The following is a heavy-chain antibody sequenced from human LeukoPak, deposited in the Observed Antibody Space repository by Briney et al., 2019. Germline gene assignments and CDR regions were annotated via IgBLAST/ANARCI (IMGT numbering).Heavy chain of an antibody. CDR2: IIPIFGTA. J-gene: IGHJ3*02. Sequence: SVKVSCKASGGTFSSYAISWVRQAPGQGLEWMGGIIPIFGTANYAQKFQGRVTITTDESTSTAYMELSSLRSEDTAVYYCARDGRTMTTATAFDIWGQGTMVTVSS. D-gene: IGHD4-17*01. CDR1: GGTFSSYA. V-gene: IGHV1-69*05. CDR3: ARDGRTMTTATAFDI.